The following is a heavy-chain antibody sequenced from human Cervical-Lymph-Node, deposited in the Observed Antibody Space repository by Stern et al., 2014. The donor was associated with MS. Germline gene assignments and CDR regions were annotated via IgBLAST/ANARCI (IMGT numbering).Heavy chain of an antibody. J-gene: IGHJ5*02. D-gene: IGHD2-2*01. CDR1: GGSISSGGYY. V-gene: IGHV4-31*03. CDR2: IYYSGSP. Sequence: QVQLQESGPGLVKPSQTLSLTCTVSGGSISSGGYYWSWIRQHPGKGLEWIGYIYYSGSPYYNPSLKSRVTISVDTSKNQFSLKLSSVTAADTAVYYCAREYCSSTSCYQWFDPWGQGTLVTVSS. CDR3: AREYCSSTSCYQWFDP.